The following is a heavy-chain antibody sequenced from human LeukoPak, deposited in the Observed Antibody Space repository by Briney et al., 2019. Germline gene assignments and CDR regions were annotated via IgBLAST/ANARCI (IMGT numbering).Heavy chain of an antibody. CDR3: ARSHSPQRYRTIFGVPTAGGAYDY. J-gene: IGHJ4*02. CDR1: GFTFSSYS. Sequence: PGGSLRLSCATSGFTFSSYSMNWVRQAPGKGLEWVSSISSSSSYIYYADSVKGRFTISRDNAKNSLYLQMNSLRAEDTAVYYCARSHSPQRYRTIFGVPTAGGAYDYWGQGTLVTVSS. CDR2: ISSSSSYI. V-gene: IGHV3-21*01. D-gene: IGHD3-3*01.